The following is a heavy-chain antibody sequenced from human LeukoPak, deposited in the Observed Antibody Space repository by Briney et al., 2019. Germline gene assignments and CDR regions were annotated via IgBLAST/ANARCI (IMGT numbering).Heavy chain of an antibody. Sequence: GGSLRLSCAASGFTVSNTYVSWVRQAPGKGLEWVSVISSGGTTYYADSVKGRFTISRDNSKNTLYLQMNSLRAEDTAVYYCARDTVTTFRFRDYYYYGMDVWGQGTTVTVSS. CDR1: GFTVSNTY. CDR3: ARDTVTTFRFRDYYYYGMDV. D-gene: IGHD4-17*01. J-gene: IGHJ6*02. CDR2: ISSGGTT. V-gene: IGHV3-53*01.